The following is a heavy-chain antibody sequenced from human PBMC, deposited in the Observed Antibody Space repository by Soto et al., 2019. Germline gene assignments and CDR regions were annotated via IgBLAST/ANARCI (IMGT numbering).Heavy chain of an antibody. J-gene: IGHJ4*02. CDR2: INAGNGNT. D-gene: IGHD2-15*01. CDR3: ARGPGGPDGPGDY. Sequence: QVQLVQSGAEVKKPGASVKVSCKASGYTFTSYAMHWVRQAPGQRLEWMGWINAGNGNTKYSQKSQGRVTITRDTSASTAYMGLGSLRSEDTAVYYCARGPGGPDGPGDYWGQGTLVTVSS. CDR1: GYTFTSYA. V-gene: IGHV1-3*01.